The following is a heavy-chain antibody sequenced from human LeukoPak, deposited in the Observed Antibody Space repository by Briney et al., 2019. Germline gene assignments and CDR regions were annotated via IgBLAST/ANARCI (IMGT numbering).Heavy chain of an antibody. Sequence: VASVKVSCKASGYTLTSYYLHWVRQGPGQGLEWMAIINPSGDTTSHAQKFQGRVTMTRDTSASTVYMELSSLRSGATAVYYCASVYKNGMDVWGQGTTVTVSS. CDR2: INPSGDTT. CDR1: GYTLTSYY. D-gene: IGHD5-24*01. CDR3: ASVYKNGMDV. V-gene: IGHV1-46*01. J-gene: IGHJ6*02.